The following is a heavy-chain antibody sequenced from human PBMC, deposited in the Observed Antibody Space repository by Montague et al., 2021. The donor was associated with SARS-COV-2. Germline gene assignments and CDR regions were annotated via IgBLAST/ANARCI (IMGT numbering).Heavy chain of an antibody. D-gene: IGHD4-11*01. CDR3: VRGGDYTDYGRVDY. CDR2: IYYSGDT. CDR1: GGSISTGSYY. V-gene: IGHV4-39*01. J-gene: IGHJ4*02. Sequence: SETLSLTCSFSGGSISTGSYYWGWIRQPPRKGLEWIGSIYYSGDTYHNPSLKSRVTISVDTSKNQFSLRLSSVTAADTAVYYCVRGGDYTDYGRVDYWGQGTLVIVSS.